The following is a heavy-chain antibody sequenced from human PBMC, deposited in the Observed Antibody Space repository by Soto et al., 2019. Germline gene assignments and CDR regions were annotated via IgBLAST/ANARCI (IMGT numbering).Heavy chain of an antibody. CDR1: GFTFSSYW. CDR2: INSDGSST. CDR3: ARAVNTIFGVVTNWFDP. V-gene: IGHV3-74*01. D-gene: IGHD3-3*01. J-gene: IGHJ5*02. Sequence: GGSLRLSCAASGFTFSSYWMHWVRQAPGKGLVWVSRINSDGSSTSYADSVKGRFTISRDNAKNTLYLQMNSLRAEDTAVYYCARAVNTIFGVVTNWFDPWGQGTLVTVSS.